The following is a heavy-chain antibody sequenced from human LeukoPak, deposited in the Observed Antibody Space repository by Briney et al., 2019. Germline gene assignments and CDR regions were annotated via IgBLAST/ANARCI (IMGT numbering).Heavy chain of an antibody. CDR2: ISSSGSTI. Sequence: GGSLRLSCAASGFTFSDYYMSWIRQAPGKGLEWVSYISSSGSTIYYADSVKGRFTISRDNAKNSLYLQMNSLRAEDTAVYYCARDHGDPPYYYYGMDVWGQGTTVTVSS. CDR3: ARDHGDPPYYYYGMDV. D-gene: IGHD4-17*01. V-gene: IGHV3-11*04. J-gene: IGHJ6*02. CDR1: GFTFSDYY.